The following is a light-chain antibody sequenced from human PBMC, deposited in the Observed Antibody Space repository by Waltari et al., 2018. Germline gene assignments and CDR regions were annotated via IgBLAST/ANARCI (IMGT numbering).Light chain of an antibody. CDR3: SAFAGSNNFGV. CDR2: DVN. CDR1: SRDIGGSNF. J-gene: IGLJ3*02. V-gene: IGLV2-8*01. Sequence: QSALTQPPSASGSPGQSVTISCTGTSRDIGGSNFVSWYQQRPGKAPRFLIYDVNKRPSGVSYRVSGSKSGNTASLTVSGLQPDDEATYYCSAFAGSNNFGVFGGGTKLTVL.